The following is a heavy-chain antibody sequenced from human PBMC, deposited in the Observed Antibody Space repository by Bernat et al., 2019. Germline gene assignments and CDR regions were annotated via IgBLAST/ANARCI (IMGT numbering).Heavy chain of an antibody. CDR3: ARSRDYGGITIDD. J-gene: IGHJ4*02. CDR2: INHSGST. D-gene: IGHD4-23*01. V-gene: IGHV4-34*01. Sequence: QVQLQQWGAGLLQPSETLSLTCAVYGGSFSGYYWSWIRQPPGKGLEWIGEINHSGSTNYNPSLKSRVTISAYTSKIQFSQKLSSETGAETAVYYRARSRDYGGITIDDWGQGTLVRVSS. CDR1: GGSFSGYY.